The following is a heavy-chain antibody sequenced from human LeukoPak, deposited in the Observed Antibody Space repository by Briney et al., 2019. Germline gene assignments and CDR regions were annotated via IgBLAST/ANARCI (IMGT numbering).Heavy chain of an antibody. J-gene: IGHJ4*02. Sequence: AASVKVSCKASGYTFTGYYMHWVRQAPGQGLEWMGWINPNSGGTNYAQKFQGRVTMTRDTSISTAYMELSRLRSDDTAVYYCARDVTMVRGVITGLDYWGQGTLVTVSS. V-gene: IGHV1-2*02. CDR2: INPNSGGT. CDR3: ARDVTMVRGVITGLDY. D-gene: IGHD3-10*01. CDR1: GYTFTGYY.